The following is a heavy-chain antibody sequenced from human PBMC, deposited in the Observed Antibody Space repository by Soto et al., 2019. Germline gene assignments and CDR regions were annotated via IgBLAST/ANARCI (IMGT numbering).Heavy chain of an antibody. CDR3: ARVSYGDYVK. J-gene: IGHJ4*02. CDR2: IYYSGST. Sequence: AETLSLTCSISGGSISSYYWSWIRQPPGKGLEWIGYIYYSGSTNYNPSLKSRVTISVGTSKNQFSLKLSSVTAADTAVYYCARVSYGDYVKWGQGTLVIVSS. D-gene: IGHD4-17*01. V-gene: IGHV4-59*01. CDR1: GGSISSYY.